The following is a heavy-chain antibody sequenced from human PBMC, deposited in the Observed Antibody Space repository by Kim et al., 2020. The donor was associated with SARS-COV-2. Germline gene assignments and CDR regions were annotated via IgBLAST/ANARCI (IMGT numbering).Heavy chain of an antibody. CDR2: IYYSGST. CDR1: GGSISSSSYY. V-gene: IGHV4-39*02. J-gene: IGHJ4*02. CDR3: AKENCSSTSCYPFDY. D-gene: IGHD2-2*01. Sequence: SQTLSLTCTVSGGSISSSSYYWGWIRQPPGKGLEWLGSIYYSGSTYYNPSLKSRVTISVDTSKNQFSLKLSSVTAADTAVYYCAKENCSSTSCYPFDYWGQGTLVTVSS.